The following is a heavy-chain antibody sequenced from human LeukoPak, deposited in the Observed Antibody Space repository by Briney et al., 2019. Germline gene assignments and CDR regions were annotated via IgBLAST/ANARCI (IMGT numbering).Heavy chain of an antibody. J-gene: IGHJ4*02. V-gene: IGHV3-23*01. CDR3: AKHPSPVFGGGSYFED. CDR1: GFTFSSYG. CDR2: ISGSGVNT. Sequence: SGGSLRLSCAASGFTFSSYGMTWVRQAPGKGLEWVSAISGSGVNTDYADSVKGRFTISRDNSKNTLYLQMNSLTAEDTAVYYCAKHPSPVFGGGSYFEDWGQGTLVTVSS. D-gene: IGHD3-16*01.